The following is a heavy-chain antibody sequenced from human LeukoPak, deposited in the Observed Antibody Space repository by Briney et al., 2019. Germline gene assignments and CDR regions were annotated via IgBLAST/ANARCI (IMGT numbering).Heavy chain of an antibody. J-gene: IGHJ4*02. CDR3: ARAQTYGDSRLLLDY. D-gene: IGHD2-21*02. Sequence: PGGSLRLSCAASGFTFGNYGMSWVRQAPGKGLEWVSGINWNGGSTGYADSVEGRFTISRDNAKNSQYLQTNSLRVEDTALYYCARAQTYGDSRLLLDYWGQGTLVTVSS. CDR2: INWNGGST. CDR1: GFTFGNYG. V-gene: IGHV3-20*04.